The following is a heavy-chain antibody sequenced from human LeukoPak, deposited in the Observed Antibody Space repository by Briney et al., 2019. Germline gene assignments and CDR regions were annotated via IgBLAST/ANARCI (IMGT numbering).Heavy chain of an antibody. V-gene: IGHV3-21*01. D-gene: IGHD1-26*01. CDR1: GFTFSSYS. CDR3: ARDDSEYSGSYVDY. Sequence: PGGSLRLSCAASGFTFSSYSMNWVRQAPGKGLEWVASISSSSSYIYYADSVKGRFTISRDNAKNSLYLQMNSLRAEDTAVYYCARDDSEYSGSYVDYWGQGTLVTVSS. CDR2: ISSSSSYI. J-gene: IGHJ4*02.